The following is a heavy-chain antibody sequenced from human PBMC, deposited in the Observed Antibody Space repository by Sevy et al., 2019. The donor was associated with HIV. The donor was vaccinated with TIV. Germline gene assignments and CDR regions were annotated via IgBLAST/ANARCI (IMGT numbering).Heavy chain of an antibody. CDR2: VYHTGST. D-gene: IGHD3-22*01. Sequence: SETLSLTCAVSGVSVTTDTYYWSWIRQPPGKGLEWIGYVYHTGSTNYSPSFKRRVTISIDTSKNQFSLRLFSVAAADTAMYYCAREPYFHAKSRYYWDYWGQGILVTVSS. J-gene: IGHJ4*02. V-gene: IGHV4-61*01. CDR3: AREPYFHAKSRYYWDY. CDR1: GVSVTTDTYY.